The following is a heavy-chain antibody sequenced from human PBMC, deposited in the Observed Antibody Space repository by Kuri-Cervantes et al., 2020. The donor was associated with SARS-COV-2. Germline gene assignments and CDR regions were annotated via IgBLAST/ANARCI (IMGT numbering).Heavy chain of an antibody. Sequence: GESLKISCASAGFTFSSYGMHWVRQAPGKGLEWVAVIWYDGSNKYYADSVKGRVTISRDNSKNTLYLQMNSLRAEDTAVYYCARRITMVRVAWVYFDYWGQGTLVTVSS. CDR2: IWYDGSNK. D-gene: IGHD3-10*01. J-gene: IGHJ4*02. V-gene: IGHV3-33*01. CDR1: GFTFSSYG. CDR3: ARRITMVRVAWVYFDY.